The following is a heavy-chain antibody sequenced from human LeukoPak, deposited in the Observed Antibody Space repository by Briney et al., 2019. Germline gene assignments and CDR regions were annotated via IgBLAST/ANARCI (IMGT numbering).Heavy chain of an antibody. V-gene: IGHV3-15*01. CDR3: TTAPYYDTAWKAFDI. CDR2: IRSQIDGGTT. J-gene: IGHJ3*02. Sequence: GGSLRLSCAASGFSFSNAWMSWVRQAPGKGLEWVGRIRSQIDGGTTGYAAPVKGRLTISRDDSENTLYLQMNTLKTEDTAVYYCTTAPYYDTAWKAFDIWGQGTMVTVSS. D-gene: IGHD3-22*01. CDR1: GFSFSNAW.